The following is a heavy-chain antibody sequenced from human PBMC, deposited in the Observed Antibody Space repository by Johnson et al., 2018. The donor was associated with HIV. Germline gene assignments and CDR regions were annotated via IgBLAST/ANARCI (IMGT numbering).Heavy chain of an antibody. V-gene: IGHV3-66*01. CDR2: IYSGGST. CDR3: ARDIRESFGSYDSSGSGLGAFDI. J-gene: IGHJ3*02. CDR1: GFTVSSNY. Sequence: VQLVESGGGVVQPGRSLRLSCAASGFTVSSNYMSWVRQAPGKGLEWVSVIYSGGSTYYADSVKGRFTISRDNSKNTLYLQMNSLRDEDTAVYYCARDIRESFGSYDSSGSGLGAFDIWGQGTMVTVSS. D-gene: IGHD3-22*01.